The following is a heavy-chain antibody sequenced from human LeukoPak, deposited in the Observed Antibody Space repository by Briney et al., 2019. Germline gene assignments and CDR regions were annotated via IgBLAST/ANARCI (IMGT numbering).Heavy chain of an antibody. CDR1: GFTFSSYW. J-gene: IGHJ6*03. D-gene: IGHD5-12*01. Sequence: PGGSLRLSCAASGFTFSSYWMHWVRQAPGKGLVWVSRIYSDGSSTSYADSVKGRFTISRDSAKNTLYLQMNSLRAEDTAVYYCARYRGGNYYYYYMDVWGKGTTVTVSS. V-gene: IGHV3-74*01. CDR2: IYSDGSST. CDR3: ARYRGGNYYYYYMDV.